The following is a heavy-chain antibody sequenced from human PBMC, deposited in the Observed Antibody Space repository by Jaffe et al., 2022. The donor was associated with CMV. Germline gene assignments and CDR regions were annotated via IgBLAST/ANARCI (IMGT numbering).Heavy chain of an antibody. CDR1: GFTFSDYY. D-gene: IGHD6-6*01. Sequence: QVQLVESGGGLVKPGGSLRLSCAASGFTFSDYYMSWIRQAPGKGLEWVSYISSSSSYTNYADSVKGRFTISRDNAKNSLYLQMNSLRAEDTAVYYCARAMKQLALYYMDVWGKGTTVTVSS. J-gene: IGHJ6*03. CDR3: ARAMKQLALYYMDV. CDR2: ISSSSSYT. V-gene: IGHV3-11*06.